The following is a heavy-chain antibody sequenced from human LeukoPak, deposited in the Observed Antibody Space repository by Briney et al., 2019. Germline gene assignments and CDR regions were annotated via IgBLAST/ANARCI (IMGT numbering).Heavy chain of an antibody. Sequence: PGGSLRLSCAASGFTFSSYGMHWVRQAPGRGLEWVAVISYDGSNKYYADSVKGRFTISRDNSKNTLYLQMNSLRAEDTAVYYCAKDRDEQQLVPGISDYWGQGTLVTVSS. CDR1: GFTFSSYG. D-gene: IGHD6-13*01. CDR2: ISYDGSNK. CDR3: AKDRDEQQLVPGISDY. V-gene: IGHV3-30*18. J-gene: IGHJ4*02.